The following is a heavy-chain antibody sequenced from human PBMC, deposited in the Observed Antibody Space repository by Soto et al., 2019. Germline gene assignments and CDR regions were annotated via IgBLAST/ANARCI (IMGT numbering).Heavy chain of an antibody. CDR3: ARMVTADYDFWSGYFNPYYYYYGMDV. D-gene: IGHD3-3*01. CDR2: ISAYNGNT. V-gene: IGHV1-18*01. Sequence: GASVKVSCKASGYTFTSYGIRWVRQAPGQGLEWMGWISAYNGNTNYAQKLQGRVTMTTDTSTSTAYMELRSLRSDDTAVYYCARMVTADYDFWSGYFNPYYYYYGMDVWGQGTTVTVYS. CDR1: GYTFTSYG. J-gene: IGHJ6*02.